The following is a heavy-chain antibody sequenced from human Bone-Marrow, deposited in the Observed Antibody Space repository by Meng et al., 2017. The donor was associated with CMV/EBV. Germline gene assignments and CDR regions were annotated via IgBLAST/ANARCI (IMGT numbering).Heavy chain of an antibody. D-gene: IGHD2-15*01. Sequence: SGYTFTGCYIRWGRPAPGQGLVWVGWTNSSNGGTHYAQNFQCRVTMTKSASISTAYMKLSGLRYGDAAVYYCERENCRGGRCTEFDYWGQGTLVTVSS. V-gene: IGHV1-2*02. CDR1: GYTFTGCY. CDR2: TNSSNGGT. CDR3: ERENCRGGRCTEFDY. J-gene: IGHJ4*02.